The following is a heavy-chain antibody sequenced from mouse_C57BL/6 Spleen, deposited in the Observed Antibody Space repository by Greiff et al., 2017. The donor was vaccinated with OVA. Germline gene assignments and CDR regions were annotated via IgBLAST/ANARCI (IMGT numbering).Heavy chain of an antibody. CDR3: AREAPYYGLDY. J-gene: IGHJ2*01. D-gene: IGHD1-1*01. CDR1: GYTFTSYW. V-gene: IGHV1-64*01. Sequence: QVQLKQPGAELVKPGASVKLSCKASGYTFTSYWMHWVKQRPGQGLEWIGMIHPNSGSTNYNEKFKSKATLTVDKSSSTAYMQLSSLTSEDSAVYYCAREAPYYGLDYWGQGTTLTVSS. CDR2: IHPNSGST.